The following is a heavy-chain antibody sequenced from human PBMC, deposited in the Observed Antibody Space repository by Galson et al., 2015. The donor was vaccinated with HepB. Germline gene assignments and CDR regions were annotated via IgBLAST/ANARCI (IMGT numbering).Heavy chain of an antibody. Sequence: SLRLSCAGSGFTFSSYAMHWVRQAPGKGLEWVAVISFDGFNKYYADSVKGRFTISRDNSKNTLYLQMNSLSAEDTAVYYCARGRMVRGLSLRYDAVDIWGQGTMGTVSS. CDR3: ARGRMVRGLSLRYDAVDI. CDR1: GFTFSSYA. CDR2: ISFDGFNK. V-gene: IGHV3-30*04. J-gene: IGHJ3*02. D-gene: IGHD3-10*01.